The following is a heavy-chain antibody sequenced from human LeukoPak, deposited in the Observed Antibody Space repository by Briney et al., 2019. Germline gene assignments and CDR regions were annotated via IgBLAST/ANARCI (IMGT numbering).Heavy chain of an antibody. Sequence: SVKLSCKSSGFTFISFVMQWVRQARGQRLGWIGWIVVGSGNTNYSQKFQERVTITRDMSTSTAYMELSSLRSEDTAVYYCAAGETGDSGFFDPWGQGTLVTVSS. CDR1: GFTFISFV. CDR2: IVVGSGNT. CDR3: AAGETGDSGFFDP. J-gene: IGHJ5*02. D-gene: IGHD7-27*01. V-gene: IGHV1-58*02.